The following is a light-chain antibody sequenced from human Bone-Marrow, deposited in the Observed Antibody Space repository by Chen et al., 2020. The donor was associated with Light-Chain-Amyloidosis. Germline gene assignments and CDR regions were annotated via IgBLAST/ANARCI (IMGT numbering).Light chain of an antibody. CDR3: QSYDSSLSGSVV. Sequence: QSVLTQPPSVSGAPGQRVTISCTGSSSNIGAGYDVHWYLQLPGTAPKLLIFGNTNRPSGVPDRFSASKSGTSASLAITGLQAEDEADYYCQSYDSSLSGSVVFGGGTKLTVL. V-gene: IGLV1-40*01. CDR2: GNT. J-gene: IGLJ2*01. CDR1: SSNIGAGYD.